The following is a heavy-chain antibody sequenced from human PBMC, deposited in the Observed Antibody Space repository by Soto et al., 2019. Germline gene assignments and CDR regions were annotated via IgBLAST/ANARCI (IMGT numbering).Heavy chain of an antibody. J-gene: IGHJ5*02. CDR3: ARRLGITMIVVARGAGWFEP. Sequence: PSETLSLTCAVYGGSFSGYYWSWIRQPPGKGLEWIGEINHSGSTNYNPSLKSRVTISVDTSKNQFSLKLSSVTAADTAVYYCARRLGITMIVVARGAGWFEPWGQGTLVTVSS. CDR2: INHSGST. V-gene: IGHV4-34*01. D-gene: IGHD3-22*01. CDR1: GGSFSGYY.